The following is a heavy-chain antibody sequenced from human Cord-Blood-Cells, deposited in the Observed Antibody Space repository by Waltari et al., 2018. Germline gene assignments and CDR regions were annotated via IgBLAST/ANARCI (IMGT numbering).Heavy chain of an antibody. CDR3: ARDRGVGGGVSFDY. J-gene: IGHJ4*02. D-gene: IGHD3-10*01. CDR1: GFTFSISW. CDR2: IKQDGSEK. Sequence: EVQLVESGGGLVQPGGSLRLSCAASGFTFSISWLSWVRPAPGKGLEWVDNIKQDGSEKYYVDSVKGRFTISRDNAKNSLYLQMNSLRAEDTAVYYCARDRGVGGGVSFDYWGQGTLVTVSS. V-gene: IGHV3-7*01.